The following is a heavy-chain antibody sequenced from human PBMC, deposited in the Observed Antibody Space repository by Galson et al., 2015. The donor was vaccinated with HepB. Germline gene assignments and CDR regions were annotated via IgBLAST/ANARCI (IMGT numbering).Heavy chain of an antibody. J-gene: IGHJ2*01. D-gene: IGHD3-10*01. CDR3: ARGGSGLLWFEKQAQYWHFDL. V-gene: IGHV3-33*01. CDR2: ICYDGSNK. CDR1: GFTFGSYG. Sequence: SLRLSCATSGFTFGSYGMHWVRQAPGKGLEWVAVICYDGSNKYYADSVKGRFTISRDNSKNTLYLQMNSLRAEDTAVYYCARGGSGLLWFEKQAQYWHFDLWRRGTLGTVPS.